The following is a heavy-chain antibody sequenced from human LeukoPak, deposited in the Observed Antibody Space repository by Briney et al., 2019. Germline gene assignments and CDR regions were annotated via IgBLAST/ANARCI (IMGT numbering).Heavy chain of an antibody. J-gene: IGHJ4*02. CDR1: GFTFSSYE. Sequence: GSLRLSCAASGFTFSSYEMNWVRQAPGKGLEWVSFITGSGTIIYYAYSVKGRFTISRDNAKNSLYLQMNSRRAEDTAVYYCARAGERIFDYWGQGTLVTVSS. V-gene: IGHV3-48*03. D-gene: IGHD7-27*01. CDR2: ITGSGTII. CDR3: ARAGERIFDY.